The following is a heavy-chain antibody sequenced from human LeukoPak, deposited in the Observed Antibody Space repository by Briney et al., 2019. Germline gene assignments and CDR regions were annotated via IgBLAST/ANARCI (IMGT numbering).Heavy chain of an antibody. CDR3: ATDRGWRTSGYYLYYFEY. V-gene: IGHV3-7*01. J-gene: IGHJ4*02. Sequence: PGGSPRLSCAASGFIFTNYFMSWVRQAPGKGLEWVASIKHDGSEKYYVDSVRGRFTISRDNTMNSLYPQMSSLRAEDTAVYYCATDRGWRTSGYYLYYFEYWGQGTLVTYSS. CDR1: GFIFTNYF. CDR2: IKHDGSEK. D-gene: IGHD3-3*01.